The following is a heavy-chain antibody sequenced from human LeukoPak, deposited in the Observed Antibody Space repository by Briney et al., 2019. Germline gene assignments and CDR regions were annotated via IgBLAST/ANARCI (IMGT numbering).Heavy chain of an antibody. CDR3: ARVRRTGPPYNNDWYGFDY. Sequence: SETLSLTCAVSSASFSSTNWWSWVRQPPGKGLEWIGEIYHSGSTNYNPSLKSRVTISIDNSKNQFSLKLSSMTAADTAMYYCARVRRTGPPYNNDWYGFDYWGQGTLVTVSS. V-gene: IGHV4-4*02. D-gene: IGHD6-19*01. CDR1: SASFSSTNW. J-gene: IGHJ4*02. CDR2: IYHSGST.